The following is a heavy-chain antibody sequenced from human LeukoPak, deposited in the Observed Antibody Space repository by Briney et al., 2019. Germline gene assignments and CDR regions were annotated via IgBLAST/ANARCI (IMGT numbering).Heavy chain of an antibody. V-gene: IGHV4-31*03. CDR2: IYYSGST. CDR1: GGSISSGVYY. D-gene: IGHD6-13*01. CDR3: ARVSSSLSIYFDY. J-gene: IGHJ4*02. Sequence: SETLSLTCTVSGGSISSGVYYWSWIRQHPGKGLEWIGYIYYSGSTYYNPSLKSRVTISVDTTKNQFSLKLSSVTAADTAVYYCARVSSSLSIYFDYWGQGTLVTVSS.